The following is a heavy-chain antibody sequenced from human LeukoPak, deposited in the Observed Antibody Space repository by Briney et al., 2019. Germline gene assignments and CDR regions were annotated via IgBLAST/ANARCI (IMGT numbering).Heavy chain of an antibody. D-gene: IGHD5-12*01. J-gene: IGHJ4*02. CDR1: GFTFSDYY. V-gene: IGHV3-11*06. CDR2: ISSSSSYT. Sequence: PGGSLRLSCAASGFTFSDYYMSWIRQAPGKGLEWVSYISSSSSYTNYADSVKGRFTISRDNAKNSPYLQMNSLRAEDTAVYYCARAHSGYADYWGQGTLVTVSS. CDR3: ARAHSGYADY.